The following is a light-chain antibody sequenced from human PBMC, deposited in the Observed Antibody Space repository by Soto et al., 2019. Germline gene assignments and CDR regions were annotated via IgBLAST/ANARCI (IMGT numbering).Light chain of an antibody. J-gene: IGKJ5*01. Sequence: EIVLTQSPGTLSLSPGERATLSCRASQSVSSSYLAWYQQKPGQAPRLLIYGASSRPTGIPDRFSGSGSGTDFTLTISRLEPEDFAVYYCHQYGSSSTFGQGTRLEIK. CDR1: QSVSSSY. CDR3: HQYGSSST. CDR2: GAS. V-gene: IGKV3-20*01.